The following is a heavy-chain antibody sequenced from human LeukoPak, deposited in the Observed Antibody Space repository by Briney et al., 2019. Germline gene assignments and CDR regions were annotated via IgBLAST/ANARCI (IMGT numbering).Heavy chain of an antibody. V-gene: IGHV4-39*07. CDR1: GGSISSSSYY. Sequence: SETLSLTCTVSGGSISSSSYYWGWIRRPPGKGLEWIGSIYYSGSTYYNPSLKSRVTISVDTSKNQFSLKLSSVTAADTAVYYCARGYCTNGVCYTGVDWFDPWGQGTLVTVSS. J-gene: IGHJ5*02. D-gene: IGHD2-8*01. CDR3: ARGYCTNGVCYTGVDWFDP. CDR2: IYYSGST.